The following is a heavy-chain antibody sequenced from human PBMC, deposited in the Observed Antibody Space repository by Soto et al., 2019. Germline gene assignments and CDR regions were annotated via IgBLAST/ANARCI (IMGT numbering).Heavy chain of an antibody. V-gene: IGHV3-74*01. D-gene: IGHD5-18*01. J-gene: IGHJ4*02. Sequence: EVQLVKSGGGLVQPGGSLRLSCAASGFSFSNYWIHWVRQAPGKGLVWVSRIKTDGSSTDYAASVKGRFTISRDNAKNTLYLQMNSLTAEDTAVYYCAKREGNTYGLFHWGQGTLATVSS. CDR1: GFSFSNYW. CDR2: IKTDGSST. CDR3: AKREGNTYGLFH.